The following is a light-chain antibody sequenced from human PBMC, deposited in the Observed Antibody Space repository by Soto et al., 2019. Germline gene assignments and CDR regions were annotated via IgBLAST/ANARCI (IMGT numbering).Light chain of an antibody. CDR3: QQYDSYAWT. CDR1: QSISSW. V-gene: IGKV1-5*01. Sequence: DIQMTQSPSILSASVGDRVTITCRASQSISSWLAWYQQKPGKAPKLLIYDASSLESGVPSRFSGIGSGTAFTLTITSLQPDDFATYYCQQYDSYAWTFGQGTKVEIK. J-gene: IGKJ1*01. CDR2: DAS.